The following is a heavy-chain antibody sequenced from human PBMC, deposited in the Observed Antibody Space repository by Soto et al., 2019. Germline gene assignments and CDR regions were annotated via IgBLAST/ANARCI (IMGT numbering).Heavy chain of an antibody. Sequence: QVHLVQSGAEVKKPGASVKVSCKGSGYGFTTYGITWVRQAPGQGLEWMAWISAHNGNTNYAQKLQGRVTVTRDTSTSTAYMELRSLRSDDTAVYYCARGRSGDYGGQGALVTVSS. CDR2: ISAHNGNT. J-gene: IGHJ4*02. CDR3: ARGRSGDY. V-gene: IGHV1-18*01. CDR1: GYGFTTYG.